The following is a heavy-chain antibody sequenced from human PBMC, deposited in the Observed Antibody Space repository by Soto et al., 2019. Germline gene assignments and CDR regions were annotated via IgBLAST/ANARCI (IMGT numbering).Heavy chain of an antibody. D-gene: IGHD2-2*01. CDR1: GGTFSSYA. CDR3: ARSQGSSTSLDIYYYYYYGMDV. Sequence: QVQLVQSGAEVKKPGSSVKVSCKASGGTFSSYAISWVRQAPGQGLEWMGGIIPISGTANYAQKFQGRVTITADESTSTAYMELSSLRSEDTAVYYCARSQGSSTSLDIYYYYYYGMDVWCQGTTVTVSS. CDR2: IIPISGTA. J-gene: IGHJ6*02. V-gene: IGHV1-69*01.